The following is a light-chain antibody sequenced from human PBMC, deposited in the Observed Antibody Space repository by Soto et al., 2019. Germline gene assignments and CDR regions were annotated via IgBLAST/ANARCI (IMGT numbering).Light chain of an antibody. V-gene: IGKV4-1*01. CDR3: QQYYSTPPYT. CDR1: PSVLYSSNNKNY. J-gene: IGKJ2*01. Sequence: DIVMTQSPDSLAVSLGERATINCKSSPSVLYSSNNKNYLAWYQQKPGQPPKLLIYWASTRESGVPDRFSGSGSGTDFTLTISSLQAEDVAVYYCQQYYSTPPYTFGQGTKLEI. CDR2: WAS.